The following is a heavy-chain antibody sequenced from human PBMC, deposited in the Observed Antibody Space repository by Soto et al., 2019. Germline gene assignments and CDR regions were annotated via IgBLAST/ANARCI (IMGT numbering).Heavy chain of an antibody. CDR2: ISGSGGST. J-gene: IGHJ4*02. V-gene: IGHV3-23*01. CDR3: ARRGSGSYSDY. D-gene: IGHD1-26*01. Sequence: EVQLLESGGGLVQPGGSLRLSCAASGFTFSSYAMRWVRQAPGKGLEWVSAISGSGGSTYYADSVKGRFTISRDNSKNTLFRQMTSLRAEETAVYYCARRGSGSYSDYWGQGTLVTVSS. CDR1: GFTFSSYA.